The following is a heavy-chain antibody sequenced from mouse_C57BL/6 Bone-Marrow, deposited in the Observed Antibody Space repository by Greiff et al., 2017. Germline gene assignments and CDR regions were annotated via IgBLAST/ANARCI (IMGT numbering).Heavy chain of an antibody. D-gene: IGHD4-1*02. Sequence: QVQLQQPGAELVMPGASVKLSCKASGYTFTSYWMHWVKQRPGQGLEWIGEIDPSDSYTNYNQKFKGKSTLTVDKSSSTAYMQLSSLTSEDSAVSYCARSNWVYAMDYWGQGTSVTVSS. J-gene: IGHJ4*01. CDR1: GYTFTSYW. V-gene: IGHV1-69*01. CDR3: ARSNWVYAMDY. CDR2: IDPSDSYT.